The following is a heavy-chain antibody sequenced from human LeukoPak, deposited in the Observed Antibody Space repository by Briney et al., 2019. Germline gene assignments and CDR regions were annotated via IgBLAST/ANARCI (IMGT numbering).Heavy chain of an antibody. J-gene: IGHJ5*02. D-gene: IGHD4-17*01. V-gene: IGHV3-23*01. CDR3: ARGPDYGDYINWFDP. Sequence: PGGSLRLSCAASGFTFSSYAMSWVRQAPGKGLEWVSAISGSGGSTYYADSVKGRFTISRDNSKNTLYLQMNSLRAEDTAVYYCARGPDYGDYINWFDPWGQGTLVTVSS. CDR1: GFTFSSYA. CDR2: ISGSGGST.